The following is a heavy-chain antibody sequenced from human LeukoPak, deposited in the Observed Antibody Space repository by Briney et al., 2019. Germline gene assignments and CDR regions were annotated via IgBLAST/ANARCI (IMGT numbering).Heavy chain of an antibody. CDR1: GFTFCSYA. CDR2: ISGSGGRT. D-gene: IGHD2-2*02. Sequence: GGSLRLSCAASGFTFCSYAMSWVRQAPGKGLERVSAISGSGGRTYYADSVKCRFTISRDNSKITLYLQMNSLRAEDTAVYYCAKVWGDIVVVPAAIKGPYYYYYMDVWGKGTTVTVSS. V-gene: IGHV3-23*01. CDR3: AKVWGDIVVVPAAIKGPYYYYYMDV. J-gene: IGHJ6*03.